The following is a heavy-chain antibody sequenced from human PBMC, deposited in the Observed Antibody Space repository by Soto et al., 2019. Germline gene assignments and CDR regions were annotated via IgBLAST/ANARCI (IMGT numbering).Heavy chain of an antibody. D-gene: IGHD6-13*01. CDR3: ASPGYSSSWRAEYFQH. J-gene: IGHJ1*01. Sequence: QVQLVESGGGVVQPGRSLRLSCAASGFTFSSYAMHWVRQAPGKGLEWVAVISYDGSNKYYADSVKGRFTISRDNSKNTLYLQMNSLRAEDTSVYYCASPGYSSSWRAEYFQHWGQGNLVNVSS. CDR1: GFTFSSYA. V-gene: IGHV3-30-3*01. CDR2: ISYDGSNK.